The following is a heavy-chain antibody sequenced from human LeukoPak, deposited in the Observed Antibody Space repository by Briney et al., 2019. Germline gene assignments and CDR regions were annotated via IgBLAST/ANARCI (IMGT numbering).Heavy chain of an antibody. CDR1: GYTFTGYY. CDR3: ARDLGGDYDRDY. Sequence: GASVKVSCKASGYTFTGYYMHWVRHSPEQGLEWMGWINPNSGGTNYAQKFQGRVTMTRDTSISTAYMELSRLRSDDTAVYYCARDLGGDYDRDYWGQGTLVTVSS. D-gene: IGHD4-17*01. J-gene: IGHJ4*02. CDR2: INPNSGGT. V-gene: IGHV1-2*02.